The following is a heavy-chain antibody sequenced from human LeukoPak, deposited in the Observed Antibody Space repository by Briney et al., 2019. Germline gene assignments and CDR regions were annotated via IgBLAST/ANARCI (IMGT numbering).Heavy chain of an antibody. D-gene: IGHD3-9*01. V-gene: IGHV2-5*02. J-gene: IGHJ4*02. CDR2: IYWDDDK. CDR3: AHSSRAARDIYHLDY. CDR1: GFSLSTSGVG. Sequence: SGPTLVNPTQTLTLTCTFSGFSLSTSGVGVGWIRQPPGKALEWLALIYWDDDKTYSPSLKSRLAITKDTSKNQVVLTMTNMDPVDTATYYCAHSSRAARDIYHLDYWGQGTLVTVSS.